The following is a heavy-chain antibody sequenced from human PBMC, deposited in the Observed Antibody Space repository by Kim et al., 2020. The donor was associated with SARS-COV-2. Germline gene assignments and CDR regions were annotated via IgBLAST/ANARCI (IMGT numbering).Heavy chain of an antibody. Sequence: GGSLRLSCAASGFTFSSYGMHWVRQAPGKGLEWVSVIRNDGSNKYYADSVKGRFTISRDNSKNTLYLQMNSLRAEDTAVYYCATATYVTEEWLHFRDDDGMDRWGQGTMVTVSS. CDR3: ATATYVTEEWLHFRDDDGMDR. D-gene: IGHD3-3*01. CDR2: IRNDGSNK. CDR1: GFTFSSYG. V-gene: IGHV3-33*01. J-gene: IGHJ3*02.